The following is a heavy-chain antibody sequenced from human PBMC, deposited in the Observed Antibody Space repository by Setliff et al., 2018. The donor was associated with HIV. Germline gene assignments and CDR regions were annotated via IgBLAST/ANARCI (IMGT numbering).Heavy chain of an antibody. CDR3: ARTREYRFGFGLGQFDP. D-gene: IGHD3-16*01. CDR1: GGSISSGSYY. J-gene: IGHJ5*01. CDR2: IYTSGST. V-gene: IGHV4-61*02. Sequence: KPSETLSLTCTVSGGSISSGSYYWSWIRQPAGKGLEWIGRIYTSGSTNYNPSLKSRVTMSIDTSKNQFSLKLNSVTAADTAVYYCARTREYRFGFGLGQFDPWGQGTLVTVSS.